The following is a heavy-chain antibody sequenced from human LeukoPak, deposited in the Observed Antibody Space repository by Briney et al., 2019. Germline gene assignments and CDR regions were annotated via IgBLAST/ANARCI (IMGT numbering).Heavy chain of an antibody. CDR3: ARGGLYYYYMDV. CDR1: GYTFTDYD. J-gene: IGHJ6*03. V-gene: IGHV1-8*01. CDR2: MNPKSGKI. Sequence: ASVKVSCKASGYTFTDYDITWVRQATGQGLEWMGWMNPKSGKIGYVQKFQGRVTMTTNTSISAAYMELSSLNSEDTAVYYCARGGLYYYYMDVWGKGTTVTISS.